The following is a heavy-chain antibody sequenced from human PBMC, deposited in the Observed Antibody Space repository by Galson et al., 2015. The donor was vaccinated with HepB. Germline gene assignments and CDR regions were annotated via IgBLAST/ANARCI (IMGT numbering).Heavy chain of an antibody. D-gene: IGHD3-10*01. CDR3: ATDWPTYYYYVSGTVYTGGDS. CDR2: IKSKTDGGTT. Sequence: SLRLSCAASGLSFSSAWMNWVRQAPGKGLEWVGRIKSKTDGGTTDHAAPVKGRFNISRDDSKNTLYLQMNSLKTEDTAVYYCATDWPTYYYYVSGTVYTGGDSWGQGTLVTVSS. V-gene: IGHV3-15*01. J-gene: IGHJ4*02. CDR1: GLSFSSAW.